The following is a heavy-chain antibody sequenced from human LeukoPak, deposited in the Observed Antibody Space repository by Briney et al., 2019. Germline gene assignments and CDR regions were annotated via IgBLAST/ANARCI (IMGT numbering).Heavy chain of an antibody. V-gene: IGHV4-61*02. J-gene: IGHJ4*02. CDR2: ISTSGTP. CDR1: GDSISSGDYY. CDR3: ARGPY. Sequence: SETLSLSCTVSGDSISSGDYYWNWIRQPAGKRLEWIGRISTSGTPNYNPSFRGRLTISIDTSKNQFSLNLRSVTAAETGIYYCARGPYWGQGTLVTVSS.